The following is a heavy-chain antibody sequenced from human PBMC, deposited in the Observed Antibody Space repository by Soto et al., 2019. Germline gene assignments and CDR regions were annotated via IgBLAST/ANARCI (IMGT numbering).Heavy chain of an antibody. CDR2: IYYSGST. J-gene: IGHJ4*02. V-gene: IGHV4-31*03. Sequence: SETLSLTCTVSGGSISSGGYYWSWIRQHPGKGLEWIGYIYYSGSTYYNPSLKSRVTISVDTSKNQFSLKLSSVTAADTAVYYCARIPLRYGYCDYWGQGTLVTVSS. CDR3: ARIPLRYGYCDY. CDR1: GGSISSGGYY. D-gene: IGHD5-18*01.